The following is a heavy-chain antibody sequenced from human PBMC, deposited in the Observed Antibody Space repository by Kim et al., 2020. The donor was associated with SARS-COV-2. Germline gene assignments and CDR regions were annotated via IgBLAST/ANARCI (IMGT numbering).Heavy chain of an antibody. CDR2: IFYSETT. Sequence: SETLSLTCTVSGGSISTADYYWNWIRQSPGKGLEWIGYIFYSETTNLNPSLKSRVLMSLDSSKNQFSLKLKSVTAADTAVYSCARGLVVIGNYFVQWGQG. CDR3: ARGLVVIGNYFVQ. J-gene: IGHJ4*02. CDR1: GGSISTADYY. D-gene: IGHD2-21*01. V-gene: IGHV4-30-4*01.